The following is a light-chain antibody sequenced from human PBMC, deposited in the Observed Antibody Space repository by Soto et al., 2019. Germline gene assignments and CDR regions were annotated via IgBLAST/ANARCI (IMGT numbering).Light chain of an antibody. CDR3: QQYGNSPQIT. CDR1: QSVRNSY. J-gene: IGKJ5*01. V-gene: IGKV3-20*01. CDR2: GAS. Sequence: EIVLTQSPGTLSLSPGERATLSCRASQSVRNSYLAWDQQKPGQAPRLLMSGASSRTTGIPDRFSGNGSGTDFTLTISRLEPEDFAVYYCQQYGNSPQITFGQGTRLEIK.